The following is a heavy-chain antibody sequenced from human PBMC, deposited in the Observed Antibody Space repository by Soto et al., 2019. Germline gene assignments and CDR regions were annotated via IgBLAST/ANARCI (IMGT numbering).Heavy chain of an antibody. CDR2: FKWNSGDV. Sequence: PGGSLRLSCAASGFTFGDYAMHWVRQVPGKGLEWVSGFKWNSGDVGYADSVKGRFTISRDNAKSSLYLQMNSLRPEETAVYYCAKDRSSGSPYYGMDFWGQGTMVTVSS. CDR1: GFTFGDYA. V-gene: IGHV3-9*01. CDR3: AKDRSSGSPYYGMDF. D-gene: IGHD3-10*01. J-gene: IGHJ6*02.